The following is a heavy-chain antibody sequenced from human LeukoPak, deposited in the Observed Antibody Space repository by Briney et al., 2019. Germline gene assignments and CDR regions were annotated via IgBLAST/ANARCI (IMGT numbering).Heavy chain of an antibody. CDR1: GYSISSGYY. D-gene: IGHD2-21*01. Sequence: SETLSLTCTVSGYSISSGYYWGWIRQPPGKGQEWIGSIYHSGSTYYNPSLKSRVTISVDTSKNQFSLKLSSVTAADTAVYYCARDDLAYCGGDCYAAFDYWGQGTLVTVSS. J-gene: IGHJ4*02. V-gene: IGHV4-38-2*02. CDR2: IYHSGST. CDR3: ARDDLAYCGGDCYAAFDY.